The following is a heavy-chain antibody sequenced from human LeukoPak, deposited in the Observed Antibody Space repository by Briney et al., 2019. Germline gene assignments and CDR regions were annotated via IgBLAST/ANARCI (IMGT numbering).Heavy chain of an antibody. CDR1: GGSISSGSYH. J-gene: IGHJ6*03. CDR2: IYSSGST. D-gene: IGHD6-13*01. Sequence: SQTLSLTCTVSGGSISSGSYHWSWIRQPAGKGLEWIGRIYSSGSTNYNPSLKSRVTISVDTSKNQFSLKLSSVTAADTAVYYCARVAIPTPGYTSSWYVARSTSNMDVWGKGTTVTVSS. CDR3: ARVAIPTPGYTSSWYVARSTSNMDV. V-gene: IGHV4-61*02.